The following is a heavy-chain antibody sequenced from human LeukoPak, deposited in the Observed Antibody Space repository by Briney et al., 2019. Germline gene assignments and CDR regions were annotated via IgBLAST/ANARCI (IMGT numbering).Heavy chain of an antibody. V-gene: IGHV1-69*04. CDR2: IIPILGIA. D-gene: IGHD3-16*02. Sequence: SVKVSCKASGGTFSSYAISWVRQAPGQGLEWMGRIIPILGIANYAQKFQGRVTITADKSTSTAYMELSRLRSDDTAVYYCARGGYVWGSYRPGFDPWGQGTLVTVSS. CDR1: GGTFSSYA. CDR3: ARGGYVWGSYRPGFDP. J-gene: IGHJ5*02.